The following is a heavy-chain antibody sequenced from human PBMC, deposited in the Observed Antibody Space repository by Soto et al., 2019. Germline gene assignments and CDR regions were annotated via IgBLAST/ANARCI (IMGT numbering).Heavy chain of an antibody. D-gene: IGHD7-27*01. V-gene: IGHV3-53*01. CDR3: VRPLPSGRNYGMDV. CDR1: GLSVRNNY. CDR2: IYNDGTT. Sequence: EVQLVESGGGLIQPGGSLRLSCTASGLSVRNNYMSWVRQAPGMGLEWVSVIYNDGTTYYADSVKGRFTISRDTSKNTLSLQMDSLRAEETAVYYCVRPLPSGRNYGMDVWGQGTTVTVS. J-gene: IGHJ6*02.